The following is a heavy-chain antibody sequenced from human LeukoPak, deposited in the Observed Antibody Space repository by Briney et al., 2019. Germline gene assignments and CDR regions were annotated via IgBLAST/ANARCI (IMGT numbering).Heavy chain of an antibody. J-gene: IGHJ5*02. D-gene: IGHD3-10*01. CDR3: ARGRNYGSGVRGGWFDP. CDR2: ISAYNGNT. Sequence: ASVKVSCKASGYTFTSYGISWVRQAPGQGLEWMGWISAYNGNTNYAQKLQGRVTMTTDTSTSTAYMELRSLRSDDTAVYYCARGRNYGSGVRGGWFDPWGQGTLVTVSS. CDR1: GYTFTSYG. V-gene: IGHV1-18*01.